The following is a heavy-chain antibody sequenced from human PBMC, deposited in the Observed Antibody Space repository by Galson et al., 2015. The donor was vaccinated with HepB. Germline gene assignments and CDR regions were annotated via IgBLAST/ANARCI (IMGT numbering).Heavy chain of an antibody. CDR1: GYSFTSYW. Sequence: QSGAEVKKPGESLKISCKGSGYSFTSYWIGWVRQMPGKGLEWMGIIYPGDPDTRYSPSFQGQVTISADKSISTAYLQWSSLKASDTAMYYCAIPLPRGYSYGYAYDAFDIWGQGTMVTVSS. V-gene: IGHV5-51*03. CDR2: IYPGDPDT. CDR3: AIPLPRGYSYGYAYDAFDI. J-gene: IGHJ3*02. D-gene: IGHD5-18*01.